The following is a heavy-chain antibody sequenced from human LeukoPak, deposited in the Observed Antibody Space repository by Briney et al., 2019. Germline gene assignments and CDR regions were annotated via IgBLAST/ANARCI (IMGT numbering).Heavy chain of an antibody. CDR3: ARDTGSVFWHYFDY. D-gene: IGHD3-3*01. CDR1: GFTFSSYA. CDR2: ISYDGSNK. Sequence: PGGSLRLSWAASGFTFSSYAMHWVRQAPGKGLEWVAVISYDGSNKYYADSVKGRFTISRDNSKNTLYLQMNSLRAEDTAVYYCARDTGSVFWHYFDYWGQGTLVTVSS. V-gene: IGHV3-30-3*01. J-gene: IGHJ4*02.